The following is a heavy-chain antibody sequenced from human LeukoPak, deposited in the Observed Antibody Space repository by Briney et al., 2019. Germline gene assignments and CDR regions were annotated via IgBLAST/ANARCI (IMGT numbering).Heavy chain of an antibody. D-gene: IGHD6-19*01. CDR3: AKAEAVAAYFDY. J-gene: IGHJ4*02. Sequence: GGSLRLSCAASGFTFSSYGMHWVRQAPGKGLEWVAVISYDGSNKYYADSVKGRFTISRDNSKNTLYLQMNSLRAEDTAVYYCAKAEAVAAYFDYWGQGNLVTVSS. CDR2: ISYDGSNK. CDR1: GFTFSSYG. V-gene: IGHV3-30*18.